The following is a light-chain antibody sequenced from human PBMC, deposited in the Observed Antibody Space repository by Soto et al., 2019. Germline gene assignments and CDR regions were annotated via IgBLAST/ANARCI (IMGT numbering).Light chain of an antibody. CDR1: SGHSSYA. V-gene: IGLV4-69*01. Sequence: QSVLTQSPSASASLGASVKLTCSRSSGHSSYAIAWHQQQPENGPRYLMKLNSDGSHSKGDGIPDRFSGSSSGAERYLTISSLQSEDEADYYCQTWGTGIHYVFGTGTKLTVL. J-gene: IGLJ1*01. CDR3: QTWGTGIHYV. CDR2: LNSDGSH.